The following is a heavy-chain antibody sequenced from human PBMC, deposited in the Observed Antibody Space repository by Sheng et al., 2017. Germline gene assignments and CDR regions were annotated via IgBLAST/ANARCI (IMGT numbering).Heavy chain of an antibody. Sequence: QVQLQESGPGLVKPSENLSLTCAVSGYSISSGYYWGWIRQPPGRGLEWIGSIYHSGSTTYNPSLKSRLTISVDTSKNQFSLKLSSVTAADTAVYYCTRGDTIFGVIVMTYYFDYWGQGTLVTVSS. CDR1: GYSISSGYY. J-gene: IGHJ4*02. CDR2: IYHSGST. V-gene: IGHV4-38-2*01. D-gene: IGHD3-3*01. CDR3: TRGDTIFGVIVMTYYFDY.